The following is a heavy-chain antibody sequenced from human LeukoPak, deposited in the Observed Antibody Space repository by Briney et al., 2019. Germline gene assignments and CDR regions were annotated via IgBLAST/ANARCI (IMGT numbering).Heavy chain of an antibody. CDR1: GFTFNNYG. J-gene: IGHJ4*02. CDR2: IRYDGSNT. Sequence: GSLRLSCAASGFTFNNYGMHWVRQAPGEGLEWLAFIRYDGSNTYYADSVKGRFAVSRDDSKNTLYLQMNSLRGDDTAVYYCAKDGTSYYYIYYWGQGTLVTVSS. CDR3: AKDGTSYYYIYY. D-gene: IGHD2/OR15-2a*01. V-gene: IGHV3-30*02.